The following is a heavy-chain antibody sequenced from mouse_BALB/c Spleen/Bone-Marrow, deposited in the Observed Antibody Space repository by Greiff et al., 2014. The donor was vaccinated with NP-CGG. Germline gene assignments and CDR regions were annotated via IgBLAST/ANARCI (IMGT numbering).Heavy chain of an antibody. D-gene: IGHD1-2*01. CDR3: ARCRLGNYFDY. V-gene: IGHV14-3*02. J-gene: IGHJ2*01. CDR2: IDPANGNT. CDR1: GFNIKDTY. Sequence: VQLQQPGAELVKPGASVKLSCTASGFNIKDTYMHWVKQRPEQGLEWIGRIDPANGNTKYDPKFQGKATITADTSSNTAYLQLSSLTAEDTAVYYGARCRLGNYFDYWGQGTTLTVSS.